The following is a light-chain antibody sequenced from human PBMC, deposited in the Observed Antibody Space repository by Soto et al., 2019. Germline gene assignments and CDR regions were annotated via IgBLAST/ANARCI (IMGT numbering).Light chain of an antibody. Sequence: QSVLTQPPSASGTPGQRVTISCSGSSSNIGSNTVNWYQKLPGTAPKLLIYSNNQRPSGVPDRFSGSKSGTSASLAISGLQSEDEDDYYCAAWEDSLNGWVFGGGTKLTVL. CDR2: SNN. J-gene: IGLJ3*02. V-gene: IGLV1-44*01. CDR3: AAWEDSLNGWV. CDR1: SSNIGSNT.